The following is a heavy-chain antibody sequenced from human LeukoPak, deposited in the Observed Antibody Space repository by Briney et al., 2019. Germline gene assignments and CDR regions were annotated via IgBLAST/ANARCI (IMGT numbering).Heavy chain of an antibody. Sequence: GRSLRLSCAASGFTFSSYAMHWVRQAPGKGLEWVAVISYDGSNKYYADSVKGRFTISRDNSKNTLYLQMNSLRSEDTAVYYCARDSLREYSYPAFYFDYWGQGTLVTVSS. CDR3: ARDSLREYSYPAFYFDY. CDR1: GFTFSSYA. D-gene: IGHD5-18*01. V-gene: IGHV3-30-3*01. CDR2: ISYDGSNK. J-gene: IGHJ4*02.